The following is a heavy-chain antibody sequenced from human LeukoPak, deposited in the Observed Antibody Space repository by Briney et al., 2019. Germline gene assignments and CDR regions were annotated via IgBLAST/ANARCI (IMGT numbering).Heavy chain of an antibody. CDR1: GFTVSRNY. CDR2: IYSGGST. J-gene: IGHJ6*04. D-gene: IGHD3-16*01. V-gene: IGHV3-53*01. CDR3: ARGRGGLYGMDV. Sequence: GGSLRLSCAASGFTVSRNYMSWVRLAPGKGLEWVSVIYSGGSTYYADSVKGRFTISRDNSKNTLYLQMNSLRAEDTAVYYCARGRGGLYGMDVWGEGTTVIVSS.